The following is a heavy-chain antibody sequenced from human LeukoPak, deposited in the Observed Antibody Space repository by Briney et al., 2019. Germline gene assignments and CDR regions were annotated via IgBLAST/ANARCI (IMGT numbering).Heavy chain of an antibody. Sequence: GGSLRLSCAASGFTFSSYSMNWVRQAPGKGLEWVSYISSSSSTIYYADSVKGRFTISRDNAKNSLYLQMNSLRAEDTAVYYCARGNWGFAFDIWGQGTMVTVPS. CDR2: ISSSSSTI. D-gene: IGHD7-27*01. J-gene: IGHJ3*02. V-gene: IGHV3-48*04. CDR3: ARGNWGFAFDI. CDR1: GFTFSSYS.